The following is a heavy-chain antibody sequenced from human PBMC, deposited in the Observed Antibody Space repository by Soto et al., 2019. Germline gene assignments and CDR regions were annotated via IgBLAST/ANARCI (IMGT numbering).Heavy chain of an antibody. J-gene: IGHJ4*02. CDR3: GPQILWYGEIPNFVS. CDR1: GFAFSSXG. Sequence: LXLXCADSGFAFSSXGMHWVRQAPGKGLECVAVISYDGSNKYYADSVKGRFTISRDNSKNNLYLQMNSMRAEDTAVYYCGPQILWYGEIPNFVSWGQGTLATVSS. D-gene: IGHD3-10*01. CDR2: ISYDGSNK. V-gene: IGHV3-30-3*01.